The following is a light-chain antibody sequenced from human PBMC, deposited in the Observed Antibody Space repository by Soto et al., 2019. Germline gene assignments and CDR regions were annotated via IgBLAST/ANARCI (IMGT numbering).Light chain of an antibody. V-gene: IGLV2-8*01. Sequence: QSAPTQPPSASGSPGQSVTISCTGTSSDVGGYNYVSWYQQHPGKAPKLMISEVSKRPSGVPDRFSGSKSGNTASLTVSGLQAEDEADYYCSSFAGNNNLVFGGGTQLTVL. CDR1: SSDVGGYNY. CDR2: EVS. J-gene: IGLJ2*01. CDR3: SSFAGNNNLV.